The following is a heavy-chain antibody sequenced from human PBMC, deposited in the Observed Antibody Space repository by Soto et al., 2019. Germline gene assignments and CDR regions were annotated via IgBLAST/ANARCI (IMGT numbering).Heavy chain of an antibody. Sequence: GGSLRLSCAASGFTFSGSAMHWVRQASGKGLEWVGRIRSKANSYATAYAASVKGRFTISRDDSKNTAYLQMNSLKTEDTAVYYCTRHVTLRSRQLGLYGMDVWGQGTTVTVSS. D-gene: IGHD6-13*01. CDR2: IRSKANSYAT. J-gene: IGHJ6*02. V-gene: IGHV3-73*01. CDR1: GFTFSGSA. CDR3: TRHVTLRSRQLGLYGMDV.